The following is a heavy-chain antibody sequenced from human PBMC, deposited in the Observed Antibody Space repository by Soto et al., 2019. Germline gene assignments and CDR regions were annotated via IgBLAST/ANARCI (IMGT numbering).Heavy chain of an antibody. CDR1: GFTFSNYW. V-gene: IGHV3-74*01. J-gene: IGHJ4*02. Sequence: PXGSLRLSCSASGFTFSNYWIHWVRQVPGEGLVWVSSINNDGSRTWYADSVRGRIAMSRDNARNLVSLQMNSLRAEDTAVYYCGTTFEYWGQGALVTVPQ. D-gene: IGHD1-26*01. CDR2: INNDGSRT. CDR3: GTTFEY.